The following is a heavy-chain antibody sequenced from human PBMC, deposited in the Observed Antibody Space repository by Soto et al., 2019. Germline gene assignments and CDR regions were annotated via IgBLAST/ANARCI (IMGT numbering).Heavy chain of an antibody. CDR1: GGSIISDY. Sequence: PSETLSLTCTVSGGSIISDYWSWIRQPPGKGLEWIGYISYSGSTNYNPSLKSLVTISVDTSKNQFSLKLFSVTAADTAVYYCARVLSGSSLFDYCGQGTLVTVAS. V-gene: IGHV4-59*01. CDR3: ARVLSGSSLFDY. J-gene: IGHJ4*02. D-gene: IGHD5-12*01. CDR2: ISYSGST.